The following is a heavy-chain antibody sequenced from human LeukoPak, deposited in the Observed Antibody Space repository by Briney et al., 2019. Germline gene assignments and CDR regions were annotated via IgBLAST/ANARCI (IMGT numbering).Heavy chain of an antibody. V-gene: IGHV5-51*01. CDR1: GYSFTSYW. CDR3: ARQIVGDYYYYYMDV. CDR2: IYPGDSDT. J-gene: IGHJ6*03. D-gene: IGHD3-16*02. Sequence: GESLKISCKGSGYSFTSYWIGWVRQMPGKGLEWMGIIYPGDSDTRYSPSFQGQVTISADKSISTAYLQWSSLKASDTAMYYCARQIVGDYYYYYMDVWGKGTTVTVSS.